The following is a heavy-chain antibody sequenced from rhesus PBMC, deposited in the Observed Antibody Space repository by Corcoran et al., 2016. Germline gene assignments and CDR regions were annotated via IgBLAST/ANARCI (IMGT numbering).Heavy chain of an antibody. V-gene: IGHV4-173*01. D-gene: IGHD2-21*01. Sequence: LQLQESCPGLVTPSATLSLTLPASGGSSPNPYRSSTRRPPGRATACIGRLFDRDAITDYNPSLNGRVNISTDTSKNQFSLKLSSVTAADTAMYYCARGCTGRGCPLVNIDYWGQGVLVTVSS. CDR3: ARGCTGRGCPLVNIDY. J-gene: IGHJ4*01. CDR1: GGSSPNPY. CDR2: LFDRDAIT.